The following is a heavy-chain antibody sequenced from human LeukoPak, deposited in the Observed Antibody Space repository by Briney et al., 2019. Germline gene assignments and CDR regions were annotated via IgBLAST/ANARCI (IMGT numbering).Heavy chain of an antibody. V-gene: IGHV3-21*04. CDR1: GFTFSSYS. J-gene: IGHJ5*02. D-gene: IGHD1-26*01. CDR3: ARGNSGSYSQDWFDP. Sequence: GGTLRLSCAASGFTFSSYSMNWVRQAPGKGLEWVSSISSSSSYIYYADSVKGRFTISRDNAKNSLYLQMNSLRDDDMALYYCARGNSGSYSQDWFDPWGQGTLVTVSS. CDR2: ISSSSSYI.